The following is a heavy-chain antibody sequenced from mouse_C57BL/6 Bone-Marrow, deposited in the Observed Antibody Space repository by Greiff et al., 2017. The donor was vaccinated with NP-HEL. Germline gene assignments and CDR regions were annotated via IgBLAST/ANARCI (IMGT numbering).Heavy chain of an antibody. J-gene: IGHJ1*03. V-gene: IGHV1-26*01. D-gene: IGHD2-4*01. Sequence: EVHVVESGPELVKPGASVKISCKASGYTFTDYYMNWVKQSHGQSLEWIGDINPNNGGTSYNQKFKGKATLTVDKSSSTAYMELRSLTSEDSAVYYCASGRIYYDPYFDVWGTGTTVTVSS. CDR1: GYTFTDYY. CDR2: INPNNGGT. CDR3: ASGRIYYDPYFDV.